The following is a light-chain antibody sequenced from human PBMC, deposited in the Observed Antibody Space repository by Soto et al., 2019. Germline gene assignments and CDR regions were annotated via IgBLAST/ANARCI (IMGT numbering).Light chain of an antibody. CDR2: GAS. V-gene: IGKV3-15*01. CDR3: QQYNTWPPLT. J-gene: IGKJ4*01. Sequence: EILMTQSPATLSVSPGERATLSCRASQSVSSNLAWYQQKPGQTPRLLIYGASTRATGIPARFSGSESGTEFTLTISSLQSEDFAVYYCQQYNTWPPLTFGGGTKVEIK. CDR1: QSVSSN.